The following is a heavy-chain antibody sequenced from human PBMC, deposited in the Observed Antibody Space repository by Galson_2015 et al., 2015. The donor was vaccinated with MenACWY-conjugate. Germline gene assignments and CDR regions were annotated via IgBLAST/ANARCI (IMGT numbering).Heavy chain of an antibody. Sequence: QSGAEVKKPGESLKISCTGSGYSFTTYWIGWVRQMPGKGLEWMGLISPGDSYTRYNPAFQGQVTISADKSISPAYLQWNSLQASDTAMYYCARHPPGGRGMDVWGQGTTVTVSS. J-gene: IGHJ6*02. CDR2: ISPGDSYT. V-gene: IGHV5-51*01. D-gene: IGHD1-26*01. CDR3: ARHPPGGRGMDV. CDR1: GYSFTTYW.